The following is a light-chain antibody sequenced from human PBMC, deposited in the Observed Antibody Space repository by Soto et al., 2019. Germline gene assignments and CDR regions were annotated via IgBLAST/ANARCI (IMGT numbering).Light chain of an antibody. V-gene: IGLV1-40*01. J-gene: IGLJ1*01. CDR1: SSNIGAGYD. CDR2: GNS. Sequence: QSVLTQPPSVSGAPGQRVTISCTGSSSNIGAGYDVHWYQQLPRTAPKLLIYGNSNRPSGVPDRFSGSKSGTSASLAITGLQAEDEADYYCQSYDSSLTSYVFGTGTKVTVL. CDR3: QSYDSSLTSYV.